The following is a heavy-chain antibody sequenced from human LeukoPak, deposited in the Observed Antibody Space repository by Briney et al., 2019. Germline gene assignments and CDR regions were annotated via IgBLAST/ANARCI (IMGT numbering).Heavy chain of an antibody. CDR3: ATHKAHSGSRIDY. D-gene: IGHD1-26*01. CDR1: GFTFSSYA. Sequence: GGSLRLSCAASGFTFSSYAMSWVRQAPGKGLEWVSAISGSGGSTYYADSVKGRFTISRDNSKNTLYLQMNSPRAEDTAVYYCATHKAHSGSRIDYWGQGTLVTVSS. V-gene: IGHV3-23*01. J-gene: IGHJ4*02. CDR2: ISGSGGST.